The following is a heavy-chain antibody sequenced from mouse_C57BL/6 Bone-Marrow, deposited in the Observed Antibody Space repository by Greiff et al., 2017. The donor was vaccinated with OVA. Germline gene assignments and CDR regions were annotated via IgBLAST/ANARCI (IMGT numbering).Heavy chain of an antibody. D-gene: IGHD2-2*01. CDR2: ISSGSSTI. CDR1: GFTFSDYG. V-gene: IGHV5-17*01. Sequence: EVKLVESGGGLVKPGGSLKLSCAASGFTFSDYGMHWVRQAPETGLEWVAYISSGSSTIYYADTVKGRFTISRDNAKNTLFMQMTSLRSEDTAMYYGARGEVWLRRDWYFGVWGTGTTVTVSS. J-gene: IGHJ1*03. CDR3: ARGEVWLRRDWYFGV.